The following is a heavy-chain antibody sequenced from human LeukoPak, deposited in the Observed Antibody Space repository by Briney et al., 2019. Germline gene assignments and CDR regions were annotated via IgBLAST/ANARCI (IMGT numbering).Heavy chain of an antibody. CDR3: ARRGTSSSWAHFDY. CDR1: GFTFSSYW. CDR2: IKQDGSEK. J-gene: IGHJ4*02. V-gene: IGHV3-7*05. Sequence: GGSLRLSCAASGFTFSSYWMSWVRQAPGKGLEWVAKIKQDGSEKYYVDSVKGRFTISRDNAKNSLYLQMNSMGADDTAVYYCARRGTSSSWAHFDYWGQGTLVTVSS. D-gene: IGHD6-13*01.